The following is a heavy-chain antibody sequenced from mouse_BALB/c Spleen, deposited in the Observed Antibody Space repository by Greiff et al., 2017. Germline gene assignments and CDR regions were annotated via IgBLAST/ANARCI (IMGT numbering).Heavy chain of an antibody. CDR2: ISSGGSYT. V-gene: IGHV5-9-3*01. J-gene: IGHJ2*01. CDR3: ARHGEMGMDYYFDY. Sequence: DVKLVESGGGLVKPGGSLKLSCAASGFTFSSYAMSWVRQTPEKRLEWVATISSGGSYTYYPDSVKGRFTISRDNAKNTLYLQMSSLRSEDTAMYYCARHGEMGMDYYFDYWGQGTTLTVSS. CDR1: GFTFSSYA. D-gene: IGHD2-10*02.